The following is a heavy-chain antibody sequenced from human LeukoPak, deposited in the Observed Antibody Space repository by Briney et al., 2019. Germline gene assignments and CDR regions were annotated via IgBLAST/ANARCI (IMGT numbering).Heavy chain of an antibody. CDR1: GFXFSSYG. Sequence: GGSLRLSCAASGFXFSSYGMHWVRQAPGKGLEWVAVITYDGGNKYHADSVKGRFTISRDYSKNTLYLQMNSLRAEDTAVYYCAKDRGSSSSAYGMDVWGQGTTVTVSS. CDR3: AKDRGSSSSAYGMDV. D-gene: IGHD6-13*01. CDR2: ITYDGGNK. V-gene: IGHV3-30*18. J-gene: IGHJ6*02.